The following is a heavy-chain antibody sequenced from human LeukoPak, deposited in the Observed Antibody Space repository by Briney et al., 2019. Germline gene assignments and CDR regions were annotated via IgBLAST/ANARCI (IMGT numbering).Heavy chain of an antibody. CDR3: AKAHDYDFWSGYYPLGY. D-gene: IGHD3-3*01. Sequence: GGSLRLSCAASGFTFSSYAMSWVRQAPGKGLEWVSAISGSGGSTYYADSVKGRFTISRDNSKNTLYLQMNSLRAEDTAVYYCAKAHDYDFWSGYYPLGYWGQGTLDTVSS. CDR1: GFTFSSYA. CDR2: ISGSGGST. J-gene: IGHJ4*02. V-gene: IGHV3-23*01.